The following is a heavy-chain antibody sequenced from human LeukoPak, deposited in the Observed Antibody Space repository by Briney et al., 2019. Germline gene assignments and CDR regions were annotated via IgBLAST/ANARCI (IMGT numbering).Heavy chain of an antibody. D-gene: IGHD4-17*01. CDR2: ISGSGGST. V-gene: IGHV3-23*01. J-gene: IGHJ6*02. CDR1: GFTFSSYA. CDR3: AINTVTQYYYYGMDV. Sequence: GGSLRLSCAASGFTFSSYAMSWVRPAPGEGVEGVSAISGSGGSTYYADSVKGRFIISRDNSKNTLYLQMNSLRAEDTAVYYCAINTVTQYYYYGMDVWGQGTTVTVSS.